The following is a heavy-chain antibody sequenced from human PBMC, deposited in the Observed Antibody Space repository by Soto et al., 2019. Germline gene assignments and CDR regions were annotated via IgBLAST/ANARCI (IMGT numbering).Heavy chain of an antibody. CDR3: ARASYGYNWFDP. J-gene: IGHJ5*02. CDR2: INAGNGNT. D-gene: IGHD4-17*01. CDR1: GYTFTSYA. V-gene: IGHV1-3*01. Sequence: ASVKVSCKASGYTFTSYAMHWVRQAPGQRLEWMGWINAGNGNTKYSQKFQGRITITRDTSASTAYMELSSLRSEDTAVYYCARASYGYNWFDPWGQGTLVTVSS.